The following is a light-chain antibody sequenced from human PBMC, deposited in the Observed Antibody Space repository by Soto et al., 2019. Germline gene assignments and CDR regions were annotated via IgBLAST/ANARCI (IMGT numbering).Light chain of an antibody. CDR3: QQCSNWPRT. CDR2: AAS. J-gene: IGKJ1*01. Sequence: ETELTQSPATLSLSPGERATLSCRASQSISDCLAWYQQKPGQAPRLLIYAASSRASGVPARFSGSGSGTDFTLTISSLEPEDCAVYYCQQCSNWPRTFGQGTKVDIK. CDR1: QSISDC. V-gene: IGKV3-11*01.